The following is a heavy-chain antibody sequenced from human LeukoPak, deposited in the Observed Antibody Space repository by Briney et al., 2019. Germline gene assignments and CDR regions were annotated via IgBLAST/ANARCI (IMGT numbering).Heavy chain of an antibody. Sequence: ASVKVSCKASGHTLTNYDISWVRQAPGQGLEWMGWISTYNGNTNYAQRLQGRVTMTTDTSTNTAYMELRSLISDDTAVYYCARDVGDIVVVPAARGHAFDIWGQGTMVTVSS. D-gene: IGHD2-2*01. CDR1: GHTLTNYD. J-gene: IGHJ3*02. V-gene: IGHV1-18*01. CDR2: ISTYNGNT. CDR3: ARDVGDIVVVPAARGHAFDI.